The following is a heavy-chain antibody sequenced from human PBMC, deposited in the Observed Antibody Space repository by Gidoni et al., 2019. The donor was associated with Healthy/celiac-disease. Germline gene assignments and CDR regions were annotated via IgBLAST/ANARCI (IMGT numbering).Heavy chain of an antibody. J-gene: IGHJ2*01. CDR2: IIPIFGTA. CDR3: ARDRPELVVEDWYFDL. V-gene: IGHV1-69*01. Sequence: QVQLVQSGAEVKKPGSSVKVSCKASGGTFSSYAISWVRQAPGQGLEWMGGIIPIFGTANDAQKFQGRVTITADESTSTAYMELSSLRSEDTAVYYCARDRPELVVEDWYFDLWGRGTLVTVSS. CDR1: GGTFSSYA. D-gene: IGHD3-9*01.